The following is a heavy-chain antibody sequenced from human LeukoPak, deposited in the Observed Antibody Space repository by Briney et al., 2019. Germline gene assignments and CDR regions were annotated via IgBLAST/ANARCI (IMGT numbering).Heavy chain of an antibody. V-gene: IGHV3-30*18. CDR1: GFTFSSYG. CDR3: AKYYYDSSGCFDY. CDR2: ISYDGSNK. Sequence: GGSLRLSCAAPGFTFSSYGMHWVRQAPGKGLEWVAVISYDGSNKYYADSVKGRFTISRDNSKNTLYLQMNSLRAEDTAVYYCAKYYYDSSGCFDYWGQGTLVTVSS. D-gene: IGHD3-22*01. J-gene: IGHJ4*02.